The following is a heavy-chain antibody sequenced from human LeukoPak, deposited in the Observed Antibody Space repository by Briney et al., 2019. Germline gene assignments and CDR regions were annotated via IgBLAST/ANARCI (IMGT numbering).Heavy chain of an antibody. J-gene: IGHJ4*02. Sequence: GGSLRLSCAASGFTFSSYGMHWVRQAPGKGLEWVANIKEDGGEKYYVDSVKGRFTISRDNAKNSLYLQINSLRAEDTAVYYCASMGGYYYASGSGYWGQGTLVTVSS. CDR3: ASMGGYYYASGSGY. CDR2: IKEDGGEK. V-gene: IGHV3-7*01. CDR1: GFTFSSYG. D-gene: IGHD3-10*01.